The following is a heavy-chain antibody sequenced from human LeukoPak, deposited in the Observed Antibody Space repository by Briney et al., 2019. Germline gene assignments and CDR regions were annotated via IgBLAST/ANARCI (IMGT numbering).Heavy chain of an antibody. CDR2: IRQDGIET. Sequence: PGGSLRLSCAASGFTFSTYWMSWVRQAPGKGLEWVATIRQDGIETHYVDSVKGRFIISRDNSKNSLYLQMSSLRVEDTAVYYCARGCGRAHCPYFFDYWGQGTLDPVSS. CDR3: ARGCGRAHCPYFFDY. CDR1: GFTFSTYW. V-gene: IGHV3-7*01. J-gene: IGHJ4*02. D-gene: IGHD2-21*02.